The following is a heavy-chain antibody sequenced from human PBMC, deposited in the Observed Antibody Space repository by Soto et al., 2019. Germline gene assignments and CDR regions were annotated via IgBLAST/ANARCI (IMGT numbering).Heavy chain of an antibody. J-gene: IGHJ6*03. V-gene: IGHV4-59*01. CDR1: GGSISSYY. D-gene: IGHD4-4*01. CDR2: IYYSGST. Sequence: PSETLSLTCTVSGGSISSYYWSWIRQPPGKGLEWIGYIYYSGSTNYNPSLKSRVTISVDTSKNQFSLKLSSVTAADTAVYYCARVRYSNYNSDYYMDVWGKGTTVTVSS. CDR3: ARVRYSNYNSDYYMDV.